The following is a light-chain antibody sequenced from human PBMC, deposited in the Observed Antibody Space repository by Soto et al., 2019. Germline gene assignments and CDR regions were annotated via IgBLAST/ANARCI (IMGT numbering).Light chain of an antibody. Sequence: QAVVTQPPSASGTPGQRVTISCSGSSSNIGSNTVNWYQQLPGTAPKLLIYSNNQRPSGVPDRFSGSKSGTSASLAISVLQSEDEADYYCAAWDDSLNGVVFGGGTKLTVL. CDR2: SNN. J-gene: IGLJ2*01. CDR1: SSNIGSNT. CDR3: AAWDDSLNGVV. V-gene: IGLV1-44*01.